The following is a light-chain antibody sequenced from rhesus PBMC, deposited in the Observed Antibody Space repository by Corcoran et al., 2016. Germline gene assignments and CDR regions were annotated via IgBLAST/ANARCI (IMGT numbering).Light chain of an antibody. CDR1: QSVSCS. J-gene: IGKJ1*01. CDR2: GAT. CDR3: PPYSNWPT. Sequence: EIVLTQSPATLSLSPGERATLSCRASQSVSCSLAWYQQKPEQAPRLLINGATSRATGIPDRFSGSGSGTDFTLTIGSLEPGGFAIYYCPPYSNWPTFGQGAKVEVK. V-gene: IGKV3-42*03.